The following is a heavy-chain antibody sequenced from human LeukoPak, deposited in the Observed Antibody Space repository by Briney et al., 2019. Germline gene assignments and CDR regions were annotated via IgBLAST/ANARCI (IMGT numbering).Heavy chain of an antibody. Sequence: PSETLSLTRTLSCGSISTYYWSWIRPPPGKTLEWIGYIYHSGSANYNPSLKSRVTISVDTSKNQFSLKLSSVTAADTAVYYCARGGGYASPIGYWGQGALVTVSS. CDR2: IYHSGSA. V-gene: IGHV4-59*01. J-gene: IGHJ4*02. CDR3: ARGGGYASPIGY. CDR1: CGSISTYY. D-gene: IGHD5-12*01.